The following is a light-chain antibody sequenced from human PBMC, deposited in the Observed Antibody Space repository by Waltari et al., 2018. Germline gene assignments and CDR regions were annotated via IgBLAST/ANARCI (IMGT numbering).Light chain of an antibody. CDR2: KAS. CDR3: QQYNIYWT. V-gene: IGKV1-5*03. CDR1: QSIDIW. Sequence: DIHMTQSPSTLSASVGDSFTITCRASQSIDIWLAWFQQKPGKARKLLIYKASTLERWVPSRFSGSGSGTEFTLTISSLQPDDFATYYCQQYNIYWTFGQGTKVEIK. J-gene: IGKJ1*01.